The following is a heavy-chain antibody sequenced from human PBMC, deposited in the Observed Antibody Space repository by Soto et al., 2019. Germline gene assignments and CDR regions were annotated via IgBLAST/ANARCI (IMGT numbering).Heavy chain of an antibody. CDR1: GGTFSSYA. Sequence: QVPLVQSGAEVKKPGSSVKVSCKASGGTFSSYAISWVRQAPGHGLGWMGGIIPIFGTANYAQKFQGRVTITADESTITAYMELSSLRAEDTSVDYCARDLVITMFRGVGFDYWGQGTLVTVSS. J-gene: IGHJ4*02. CDR3: ARDLVITMFRGVGFDY. CDR2: IIPIFGTA. V-gene: IGHV1-69*12. D-gene: IGHD3-10*01.